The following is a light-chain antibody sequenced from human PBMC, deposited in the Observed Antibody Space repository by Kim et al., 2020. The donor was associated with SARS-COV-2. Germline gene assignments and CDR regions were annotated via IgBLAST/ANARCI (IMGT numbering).Light chain of an antibody. J-gene: IGLJ3*02. CDR1: SRYVGGYNY. CDR3: SSYTSSSTPLV. Sequence: HSITIACTGTSRYVGGYNYVSWYQQHPGKAPKLMIYDVSNRPSGVSNRFSGSKSGNTASLTISGLQAEDEADYYCSSYTSSSTPLVFGGGTKLTVL. CDR2: DVS. V-gene: IGLV2-14*03.